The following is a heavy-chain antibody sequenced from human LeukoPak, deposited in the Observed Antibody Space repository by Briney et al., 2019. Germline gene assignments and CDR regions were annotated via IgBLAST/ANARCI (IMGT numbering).Heavy chain of an antibody. CDR3: ARLYCTRGSCSSYYDY. V-gene: IGHV3-7*03. D-gene: IGHD2-15*01. CDR1: GFTFSSYG. Sequence: GGSLTLSCVASGFTFSSYGTHWGRQAPAKGLVWGANINQDGSQGLYVDSVKGRFTISRDNAKNSLNLQMNSLRAEDTAVYYCARLYCTRGSCSSYYDYWGQGTLVTVSS. CDR2: INQDGSQG. J-gene: IGHJ4*02.